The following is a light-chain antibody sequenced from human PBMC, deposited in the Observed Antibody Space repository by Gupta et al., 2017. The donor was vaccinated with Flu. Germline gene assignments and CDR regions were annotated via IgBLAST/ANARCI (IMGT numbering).Light chain of an antibody. Sequence: QSILTQPPSMSAAPGQKVVISCSGTTPNVGCNYVAWYRPLPGTAPNLLIYDDNKRPSGISERFSCSRSGTSATLGIAGLQTGDEATYYCGTWDMSLNAAVFGGGTEVTVL. CDR3: GTWDMSLNAAV. CDR2: DDN. J-gene: IGLJ3*02. V-gene: IGLV1-51*01. CDR1: TPNVGCNY.